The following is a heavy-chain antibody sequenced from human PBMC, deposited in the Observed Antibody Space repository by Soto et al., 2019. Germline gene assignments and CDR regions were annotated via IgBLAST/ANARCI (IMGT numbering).Heavy chain of an antibody. Sequence: QVQLVQSGAEVKNPGASVKVSCKASGYTFTRYGIGWARQAPGQGLEWMGWINTYKGNTNYAQNVQGRVTLTTDTSPRTAYMELMSLRANETAIYYCAMVDVYVKPSQQDVWGQGTTVIVSS. J-gene: IGHJ6*02. V-gene: IGHV1-18*01. CDR2: INTYKGNT. CDR3: AMVDVYVKPSQQDV. D-gene: IGHD3-16*01. CDR1: GYTFTRYG.